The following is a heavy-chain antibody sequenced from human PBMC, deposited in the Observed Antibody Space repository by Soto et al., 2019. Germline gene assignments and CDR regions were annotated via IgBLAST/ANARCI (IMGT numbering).Heavy chain of an antibody. CDR3: ARGMELGMNWFDP. CDR2: IYYSGST. D-gene: IGHD1-26*01. J-gene: IGHJ5*02. V-gene: IGHV4-31*02. Sequence: PSQTLSLTWTVSCGSISNGGYYCSSIRQHPGKGLEWIGYIYYSGSTYYNPSLKSRVTISVDTSNNQFSLKLSSVTAADTAVYYCARGMELGMNWFDPWGQGTLVTVSS. CDR1: CGSISNGGYY.